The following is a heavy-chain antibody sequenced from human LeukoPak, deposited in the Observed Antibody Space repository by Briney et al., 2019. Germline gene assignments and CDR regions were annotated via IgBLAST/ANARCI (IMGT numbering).Heavy chain of an antibody. Sequence: GRSLRLSCAASGFTFSGHWMHWVRQAPGKGLVWVSGIKTDGSDISYADSVKGRFTISRDNAKNTLYLQMNSLRVEDTAVYYCTRDAAGTTPLDFWGQGTLVTVSS. CDR3: TRDAAGTTPLDF. J-gene: IGHJ4*02. CDR1: GFTFSGHW. D-gene: IGHD1-14*01. V-gene: IGHV3-74*01. CDR2: IKTDGSDI.